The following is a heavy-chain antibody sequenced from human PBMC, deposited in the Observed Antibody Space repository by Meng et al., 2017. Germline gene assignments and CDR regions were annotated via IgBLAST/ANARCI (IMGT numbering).Heavy chain of an antibody. Sequence: GESLKISCAASGFTFSSYGMHWVRQAPGKGLEWVAVIWYDGSNKYYADSVKGRFTISRDNSKNTLYLQMNSLRAEDTGVYYCARGVRAPVDYYYYGMDVWGQGTTVTVSS. CDR3: ARGVRAPVDYYYYGMDV. J-gene: IGHJ6*02. V-gene: IGHV3-33*08. CDR2: IWYDGSNK. D-gene: IGHD6-6*01. CDR1: GFTFSSYG.